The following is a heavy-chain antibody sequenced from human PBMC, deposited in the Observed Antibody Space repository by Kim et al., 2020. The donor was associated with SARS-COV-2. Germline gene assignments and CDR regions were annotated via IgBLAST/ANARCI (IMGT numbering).Heavy chain of an antibody. Sequence: SETLSLTCTVSGGSISSSSYYWGWIRQPPGKGLEWIGSIYYSGSTYYNPSLKSRVTISVDTSKNQFSLKLSSVTAADTAVYYCARHAGVPRNYYGSREKKQDYWAQGTLVTVSS. D-gene: IGHD3-10*01. V-gene: IGHV4-39*01. J-gene: IGHJ4*02. CDR2: IYYSGST. CDR3: ARHAGVPRNYYGSREKKQDY. CDR1: GGSISSSSYY.